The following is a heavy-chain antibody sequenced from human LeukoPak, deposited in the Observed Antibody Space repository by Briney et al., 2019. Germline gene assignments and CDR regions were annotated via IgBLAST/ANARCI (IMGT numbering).Heavy chain of an antibody. J-gene: IGHJ4*02. D-gene: IGHD6-13*01. CDR1: GYTFTSYG. CDR3: ARDNRKLRYSSSWYDDY. CDR2: ISAYNGNT. V-gene: IGHV1-18*01. Sequence: GASVKVSCKASGYTFTSYGISWVRQAPGQGLEWMGWISAYNGNTNYAQKLQGRVTMTTDTSTSTAYMELRSLRSDDTAVYYCARDNRKLRYSSSWYDDYWGQGTLVTVSS.